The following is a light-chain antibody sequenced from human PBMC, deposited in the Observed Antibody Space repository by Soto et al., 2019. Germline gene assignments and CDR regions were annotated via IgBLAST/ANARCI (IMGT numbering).Light chain of an antibody. V-gene: IGLV2-14*03. CDR3: SSYADTRTVV. CDR1: SSDVGGYNH. J-gene: IGLJ3*02. Sequence: QSALTQPASVSGSPGQSITIACTGTSSDVGGYNHVSWYQVHPGKAPRLVIYDVSIRPPAVSDRFSGSTSGNTACLTISGVQSEDGADYYCSSYADTRTVVFGGGTKLTVL. CDR2: DVS.